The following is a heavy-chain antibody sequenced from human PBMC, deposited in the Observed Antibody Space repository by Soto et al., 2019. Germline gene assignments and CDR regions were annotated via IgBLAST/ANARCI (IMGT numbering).Heavy chain of an antibody. CDR3: ARDLGGWPDY. Sequence: ASVKVSCKASGYTFTGYYMHWVRQAPGQGLEWMGWINPNSGGTNYAQKFQGRVTITRDTSASTAYMELSSLRSEDTAVYYCARDLGGWPDYWGQGTLVTVS. J-gene: IGHJ4*02. CDR2: INPNSGGT. D-gene: IGHD2-15*01. CDR1: GYTFTGYY. V-gene: IGHV1-2*02.